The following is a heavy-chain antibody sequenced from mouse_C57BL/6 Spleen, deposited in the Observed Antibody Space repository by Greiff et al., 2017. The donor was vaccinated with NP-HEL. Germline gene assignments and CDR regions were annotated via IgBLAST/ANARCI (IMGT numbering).Heavy chain of an antibody. J-gene: IGHJ3*01. V-gene: IGHV1-80*01. D-gene: IGHD3-3*01. Sequence: VKLMESGAELVKPGASVKISCKASGYAFSSYWMNWVKQRPGKGLEWIGQIYPGDGDTNYNGKFKGKATLTADKSSSTAYMQLSSLTSEDSAVYFCAREGGEAWFAYWGQGTLVTVSA. CDR1: GYAFSSYW. CDR2: IYPGDGDT. CDR3: AREGGEAWFAY.